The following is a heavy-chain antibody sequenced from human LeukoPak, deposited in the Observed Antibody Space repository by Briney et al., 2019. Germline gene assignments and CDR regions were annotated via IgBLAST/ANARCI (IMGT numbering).Heavy chain of an antibody. V-gene: IGHV4-34*01. CDR1: GGSFSGYY. CDR2: INHSGST. Sequence: SETLSLTCAVYGGSFSGYYWSWIRQPPGKGLEWIGEINHSGSTNYNPSLKSRVTISVDTSKNQFSLKLSSVTAADTAVYYCARPQRGYSSKNPYYYYYYYMDVWGKGTTVTISS. D-gene: IGHD6-13*01. CDR3: ARPQRGYSSKNPYYYYYYYMDV. J-gene: IGHJ6*03.